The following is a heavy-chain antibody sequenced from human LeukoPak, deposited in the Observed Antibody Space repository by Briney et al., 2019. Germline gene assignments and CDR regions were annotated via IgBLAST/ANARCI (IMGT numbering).Heavy chain of an antibody. CDR1: GFTFDDYA. CDR2: ISWNSGSI. Sequence: GGSLRLSCAASGFTFDDYAMHWVRHAPGKGLEGVSGISWNSGSIVYADSVKGRFTISRDNAKNSLYLQMNSLRAEDTALYYCAKDMGGYSYGSPFDYWGQGTLVTVSS. V-gene: IGHV3-9*01. CDR3: AKDMGGYSYGSPFDY. D-gene: IGHD5-18*01. J-gene: IGHJ4*02.